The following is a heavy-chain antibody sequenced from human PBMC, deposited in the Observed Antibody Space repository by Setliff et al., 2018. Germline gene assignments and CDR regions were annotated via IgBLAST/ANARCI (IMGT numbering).Heavy chain of an antibody. CDR3: AREGVDTRSSTDYRYYMDV. CDR2: TIPIFGTT. V-gene: IGHV1-69*05. D-gene: IGHD5-18*01. CDR1: GGTFSSYG. J-gene: IGHJ6*03. Sequence: ASVKVSCKASGGTFSSYGISWVRQAPGQGLEWMGGTIPIFGTTDYAQKFHGRVTIITDESTSTAYMELSSLTPDDTAVYSCAREGVDTRSSTDYRYYMDVWGKGTTVTVSS.